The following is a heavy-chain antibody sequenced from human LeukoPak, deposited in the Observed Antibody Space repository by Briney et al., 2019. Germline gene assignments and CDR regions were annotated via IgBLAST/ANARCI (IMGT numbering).Heavy chain of an antibody. CDR1: GYTFTSYG. V-gene: IGHV1-18*01. D-gene: IGHD6-19*01. CDR3: ARDREESIAVAGTSDY. J-gene: IGHJ4*02. CDR2: ISGYMDKT. Sequence: ASVKVSCKASGYTFTSYGISWVRQAPGQGLEWMGWISGYMDKTNYAQKFQGRVTMTTDTSTSTAYMELRSLRSDDTAVYYCARDREESIAVAGTSDYWGQGTLVTVSS.